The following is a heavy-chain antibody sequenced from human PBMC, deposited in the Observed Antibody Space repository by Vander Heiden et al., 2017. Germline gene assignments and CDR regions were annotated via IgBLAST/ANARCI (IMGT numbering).Heavy chain of an antibody. CDR3: ARRPGEISGSYNDY. D-gene: IGHD3-10*01. CDR2: IYVGDSDT. J-gene: IGHJ4*02. CDR1: GYNFINFW. V-gene: IGHV5-51*03. Sequence: EVQLVQSGAEVKKPGESLKISCKAPGYNFINFWIPWVRQTPEKGLEWMGMIYVGDSDTRYSPSFQGQVTISADKSISTAYLQWSSLRAADTAIYYCARRPGEISGSYNDYWGQGTLVTVSS.